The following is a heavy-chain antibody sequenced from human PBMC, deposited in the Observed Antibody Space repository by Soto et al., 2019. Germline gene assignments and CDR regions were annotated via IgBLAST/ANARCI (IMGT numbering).Heavy chain of an antibody. Sequence: ASVKVSCKASGYTFTGYYMHWVRQAPGQGLEWMGWINPNSGGTNYAQKFQGRVTITADESTSTAYMELSSLRSEDTAVYYCARPRGDDYSNYYYYYYGMDVWGQGTTVTVSS. CDR1: GYTFTGYY. CDR2: INPNSGGT. CDR3: ARPRGDDYSNYYYYYYGMDV. J-gene: IGHJ6*02. D-gene: IGHD4-4*01. V-gene: IGHV1-2*02.